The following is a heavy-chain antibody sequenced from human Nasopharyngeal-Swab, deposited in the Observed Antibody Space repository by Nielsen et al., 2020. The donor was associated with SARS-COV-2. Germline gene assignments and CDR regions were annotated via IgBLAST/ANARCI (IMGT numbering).Heavy chain of an antibody. Sequence: GESLKISCAASGFIFTSYNMNWVRQAPAKGPEWVSSISFSSSYIYCADSVKGRFTLSRDNAKKSLYLQMNSLRAEDSAVYYCARSKISPSSYYDSSGYYGSHGMDVWGQGTTVTVSS. D-gene: IGHD3-22*01. CDR2: ISFSSSYI. J-gene: IGHJ6*02. CDR1: GFIFTSYN. CDR3: ARSKISPSSYYDSSGYYGSHGMDV. V-gene: IGHV3-21*01.